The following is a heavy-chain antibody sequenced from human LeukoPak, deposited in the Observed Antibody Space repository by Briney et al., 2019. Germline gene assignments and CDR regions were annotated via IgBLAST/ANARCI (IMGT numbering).Heavy chain of an antibody. J-gene: IGHJ4*02. V-gene: IGHV1-2*02. D-gene: IGHD3-16*01. CDR1: GYTFTGHY. Sequence: ASVKVSCKASGYTFTGHYMHWVRQAPGQGLEWMGWVNPNSGVTYYAQKFQGRVTMTRDTPITTAYMGLTRLTSDDTAVYYCARGPWGTADNFWGQGTLVTVSS. CDR2: VNPNSGVT. CDR3: ARGPWGTADNF.